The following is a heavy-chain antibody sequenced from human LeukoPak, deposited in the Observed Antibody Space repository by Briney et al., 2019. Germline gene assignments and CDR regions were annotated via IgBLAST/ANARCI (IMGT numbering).Heavy chain of an antibody. CDR3: AREHSSGYYFDAFDI. Sequence: ASVKVSCKASGYTFTGYYMHWVRQAPGQGLEWMGWINPNSGGTSYEQKFQGRVTMTRDTSISTAYMDLSRLRSDDTAVYYCAREHSSGYYFDAFDIWGQGTMVTVSS. D-gene: IGHD3-22*01. CDR1: GYTFTGYY. J-gene: IGHJ3*02. V-gene: IGHV1-2*02. CDR2: INPNSGGT.